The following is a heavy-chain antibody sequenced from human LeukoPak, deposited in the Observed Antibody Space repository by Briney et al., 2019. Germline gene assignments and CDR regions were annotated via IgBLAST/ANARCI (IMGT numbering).Heavy chain of an antibody. Sequence: GGSLRLSCAASGFTFSSYSMNWVRQAPGKGLEWVSSISSSSSYIYYADSVKGRFTISRDNAKNSLYLQMNSQRAEDTAVYYCASESYDSSGYYGEKWGQGTLVTVSS. CDR1: GFTFSSYS. J-gene: IGHJ4*02. CDR3: ASESYDSSGYYGEK. D-gene: IGHD3-22*01. V-gene: IGHV3-21*01. CDR2: ISSSSSYI.